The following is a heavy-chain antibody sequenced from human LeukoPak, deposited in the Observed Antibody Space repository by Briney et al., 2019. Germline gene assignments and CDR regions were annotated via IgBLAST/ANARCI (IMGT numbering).Heavy chain of an antibody. J-gene: IGHJ4*02. Sequence: SETLSLTCAVSGGSISSGGYSWSWIRQPPGKGLEWIGYIYHSGSTYYNPSLKSRVTISLDTSKNQFSLKLSSVTAADTAVYYCAGHHPRNTVDFWGQGTLVTVSS. CDR2: IYHSGST. CDR1: GGSISSGGYS. D-gene: IGHD2/OR15-2a*01. CDR3: AGHHPRNTVDF. V-gene: IGHV4-30-2*01.